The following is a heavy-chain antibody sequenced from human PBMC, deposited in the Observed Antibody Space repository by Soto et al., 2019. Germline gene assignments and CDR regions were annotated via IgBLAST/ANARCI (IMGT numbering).Heavy chain of an antibody. Sequence: QVQLQESGPGLVKPSQTLSLTCTVSGGSISSGGYYWSWIRQHPGKGLEWIGYIYYSGSTYYNPSRKSRVTISVDTSKNQFSLKLSSVAAADTAVYYWARGRVDYCDSSGRPGFDPWGQGTLVTVSS. D-gene: IGHD3-22*01. V-gene: IGHV4-31*03. J-gene: IGHJ5*02. CDR1: GGSISSGGYY. CDR3: ARGRVDYCDSSGRPGFDP. CDR2: IYYSGST.